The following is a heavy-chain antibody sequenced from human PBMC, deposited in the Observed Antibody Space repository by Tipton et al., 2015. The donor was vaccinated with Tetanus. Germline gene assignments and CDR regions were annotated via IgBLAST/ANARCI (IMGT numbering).Heavy chain of an antibody. CDR1: GGSFSGSY. J-gene: IGHJ4*02. D-gene: IGHD3-10*01. CDR3: ARFLSFGPGTYGAR. CDR2: VHPRGST. V-gene: IGHV4-34*01. Sequence: TLSLTCAVYGGSFSGSYWSWVRQPPGKGLEWIGEVHPRGSTNYNPSLKSRVTISLDTSKTHFYLNLSSVTAADTAVYYCARFLSFGPGTYGARWGQGALVTVSS.